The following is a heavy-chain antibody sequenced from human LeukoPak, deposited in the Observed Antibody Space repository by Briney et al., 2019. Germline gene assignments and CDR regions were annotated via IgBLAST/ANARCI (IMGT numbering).Heavy chain of an antibody. CDR1: GFTFGTYA. J-gene: IGHJ4*02. CDR3: AKSDVLTGYSIGN. V-gene: IGHV3-23*01. Sequence: GGSLRLSCAASGFTFGTYAMTWVRQAPGKALEWVSGISGSGADTFYADSVKGRFTISRDNSKNTLYLQVNSLRAEDTAIYYCAKSDVLTGYSIGNWGQGTLVTVSS. CDR2: ISGSGADT. D-gene: IGHD3-9*01.